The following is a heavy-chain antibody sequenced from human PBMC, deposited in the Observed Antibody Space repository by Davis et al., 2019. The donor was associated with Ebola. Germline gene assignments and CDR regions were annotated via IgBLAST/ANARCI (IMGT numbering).Heavy chain of an antibody. D-gene: IGHD6-19*01. CDR2: ISGSGGST. CDR3: ARAVAPSFFDY. CDR1: GFSFSSYW. V-gene: IGHV3-23*01. J-gene: IGHJ4*02. Sequence: GESLKISCAASGFSFSSYWMTWVRQAPGKGLEWVSGISGSGGSTYYADSVKGRFTISRDNSKNTLYLQMNSLRAEDTAVYYCARAVAPSFFDYWGQGTLVTVSS.